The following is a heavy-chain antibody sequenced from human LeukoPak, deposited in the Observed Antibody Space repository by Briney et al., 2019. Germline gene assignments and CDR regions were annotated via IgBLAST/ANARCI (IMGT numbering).Heavy chain of an antibody. Sequence: GGSLRLSCAASGFTFSSYAMSWVRQAPGKGLEWVSAISGSGGSTYYADSVKGRFTISRDNAKNSLYLQMNSLRAEDTAVYYCARGTRYYDSSGYYYEPTDFDYWGQGTLVTVSS. J-gene: IGHJ4*02. CDR3: ARGTRYYDSSGYYYEPTDFDY. CDR2: ISGSGGST. V-gene: IGHV3-23*01. CDR1: GFTFSSYA. D-gene: IGHD3-22*01.